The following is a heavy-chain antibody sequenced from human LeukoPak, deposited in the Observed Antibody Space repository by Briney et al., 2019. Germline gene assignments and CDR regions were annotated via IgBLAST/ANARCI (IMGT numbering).Heavy chain of an antibody. CDR3: ARDHYYDSSGSYYFDY. V-gene: IGHV6-1*01. CDR2: TYYRSKWYN. Sequence: SQTLSLTCAISGDSVSSNSAAWNWIRQSPSRGLEWLGGTYYRSKWYNDYAVSVKSRITINPDTSKNQFSLQLNSVTPEDTAVYYCARDHYYDSSGSYYFDYWGQGTLVTVSS. J-gene: IGHJ4*02. D-gene: IGHD3-22*01. CDR1: GDSVSSNSAA.